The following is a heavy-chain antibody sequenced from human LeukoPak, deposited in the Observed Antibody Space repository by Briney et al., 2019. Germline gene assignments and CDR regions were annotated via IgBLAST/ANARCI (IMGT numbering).Heavy chain of an antibody. CDR3: ARDRGAVAGTSSPNSFDP. CDR2: INWNGGST. D-gene: IGHD6-19*01. J-gene: IGHJ5*02. CDR1: GFTFDDYG. V-gene: IGHV3-20*04. Sequence: GGSLRLSCAASGFTFDDYGMSWVRQAPGKGLEWVSGINWNGGSTGYADSVKGRFTISRDNAKNSLYLQMNSLRAEDTALNYCARDRGAVAGTSSPNSFDPWGQGTLVTVSS.